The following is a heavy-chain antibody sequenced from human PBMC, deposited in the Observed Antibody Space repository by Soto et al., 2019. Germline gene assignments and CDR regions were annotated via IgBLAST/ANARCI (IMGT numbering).Heavy chain of an antibody. V-gene: IGHV4-59*01. D-gene: IGHD3-3*01. J-gene: IGHJ3*02. Sequence: QVQLQESGPGLVKPSETLSLTCTVSGGSISSYYWSWVRQPPGKGLEWIGYFYYSGSTNYNPSLKGRVTIAVDTSKYQFYLKLISVTAADTAVYYCVTGGWRIFDIWGQGTMVTVSS. CDR3: VTGGWRIFDI. CDR1: GGSISSYY. CDR2: FYYSGST.